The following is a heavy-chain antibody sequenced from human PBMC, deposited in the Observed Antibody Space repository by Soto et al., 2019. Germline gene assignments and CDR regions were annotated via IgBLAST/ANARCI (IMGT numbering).Heavy chain of an antibody. J-gene: IGHJ4*02. V-gene: IGHV1-18*01. CDR1: GYTFTSYG. D-gene: IGHD3-10*01. CDR2: ISAYNGNT. CDR3: ARVPRGVLWFGELLPFDY. Sequence: ASVKVSCKASGYTFTSYGISWVRQAPGQGLEWMGWISAYNGNTNYAQKLQGRVTMTTDTSTSTAYMELRSLRSDDTAVYYCARVPRGVLWFGELLPFDYWGQGTLVTVSS.